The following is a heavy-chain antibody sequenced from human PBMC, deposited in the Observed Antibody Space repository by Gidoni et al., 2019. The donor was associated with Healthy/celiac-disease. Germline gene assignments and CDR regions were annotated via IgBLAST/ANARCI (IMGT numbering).Heavy chain of an antibody. Sequence: QLQLQASGPGLVKPSETLSLTCTVSGGSISSSSYYWGWIRQPPGKGLEWIGSIYYSGSTYYNPSLKSRVTISVDTSKNQFSLKLSSVTAADTAVYYCASGGATTGLDTPFDPWGQGTLVTVSS. CDR3: ASGGATTGLDTPFDP. CDR2: IYYSGST. J-gene: IGHJ5*02. V-gene: IGHV4-39*01. D-gene: IGHD4-4*01. CDR1: GGSISSSSYY.